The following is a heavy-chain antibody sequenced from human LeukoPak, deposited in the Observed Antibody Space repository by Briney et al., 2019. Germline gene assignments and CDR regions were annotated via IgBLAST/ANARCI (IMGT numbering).Heavy chain of an antibody. V-gene: IGHV4-4*02. J-gene: IGHJ3*02. Sequence: SGTLSLTCAVSGGPISSSNWWSWVRQPPGKGLEWIGEIYHSGSTNYNPSLKSRVTISLDTSKNQFSLKVISMTAADTAAYYCTKSDGYGLIRICGRGTMVTVSS. D-gene: IGHD3-10*01. CDR2: IYHSGST. CDR1: GGPISSSNW. CDR3: TKSDGYGLIRI.